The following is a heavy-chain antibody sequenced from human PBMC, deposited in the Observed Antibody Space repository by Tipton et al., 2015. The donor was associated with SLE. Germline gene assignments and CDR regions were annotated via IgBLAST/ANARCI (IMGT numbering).Heavy chain of an antibody. Sequence: SLRLSCAASGFTFSSYWMSWVRQAPGKGLEWVANIKQEGSEKYYVDSVKGRFPISRDNSKNTLYQQMNSLRAEDTAVYYCARDRDYGENFWGQGTLVTVSS. D-gene: IGHD4-17*01. J-gene: IGHJ4*02. CDR1: GFTFSSYW. V-gene: IGHV3-7*01. CDR2: IKQEGSEK. CDR3: ARDRDYGENF.